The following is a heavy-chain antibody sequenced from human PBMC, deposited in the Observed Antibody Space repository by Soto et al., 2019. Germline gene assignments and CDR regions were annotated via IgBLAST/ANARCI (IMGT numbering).Heavy chain of an antibody. CDR2: MNPNSGNT. V-gene: IGHV1-8*01. CDR1: GYTFTSYD. D-gene: IGHD3-10*01. J-gene: IGHJ5*02. Sequence: ASVKVSCKASGYTFTSYDINWVRQATGQGLEWMGWMNPNSGNTGYAQKFQGRVTMTRNTSISTAYMELSSLRSEDTAVYYCARGNSMLWFGELLRTTGGYYWFDPRGQGTLVTVSS. CDR3: ARGNSMLWFGELLRTTGGYYWFDP.